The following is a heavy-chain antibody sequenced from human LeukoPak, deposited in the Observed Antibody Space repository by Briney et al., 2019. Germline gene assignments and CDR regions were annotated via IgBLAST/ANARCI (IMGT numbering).Heavy chain of an antibody. V-gene: IGHV1-2*02. D-gene: IGHD1-26*01. CDR2: INPNSGGT. CDR3: ARASGSYWWFDS. CDR1: GYTFTGYY. Sequence: GASVKVSCKASGYTFTGYYMHWVRQAPGQGLEWMGWINPNSGGTNYAQKLQGRVTMTTDTSTSTAYMELRSLRSDDTAVYYCARASGSYWWFDSWGQGTLVTVSS. J-gene: IGHJ5*01.